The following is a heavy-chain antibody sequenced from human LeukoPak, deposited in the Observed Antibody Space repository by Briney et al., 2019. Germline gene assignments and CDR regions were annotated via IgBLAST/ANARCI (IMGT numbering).Heavy chain of an antibody. D-gene: IGHD5-24*01. CDR3: ASQEMATTPVFEY. CDR2: IYHSGST. V-gene: IGHV4-38-2*01. Sequence: SETLSLTCAVSGYSISSGYYWGWIRQPPGEGLEWIGSIYHSGSTYYTPSLKGRVTISVDTSKNQFSLKLSSVTAADTAVYYCASQEMATTPVFEYWGQGTPVTVSS. J-gene: IGHJ4*02. CDR1: GYSISSGYY.